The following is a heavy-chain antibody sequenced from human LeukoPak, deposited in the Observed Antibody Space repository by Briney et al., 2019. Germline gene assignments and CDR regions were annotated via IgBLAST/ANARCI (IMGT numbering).Heavy chain of an antibody. Sequence: GRSLRLSCAASGFTFDDYAMHWVRQAPGKGLEWVSGISWNSGSIGYADSVKGRFTISRDSAKNSLYLQMNSLRAEDTALYYCAKDPNYDFWSGYYNGGFDYWGQGTLVTVSS. CDR1: GFTFDDYA. J-gene: IGHJ4*02. D-gene: IGHD3-3*01. CDR3: AKDPNYDFWSGYYNGGFDY. CDR2: ISWNSGSI. V-gene: IGHV3-9*01.